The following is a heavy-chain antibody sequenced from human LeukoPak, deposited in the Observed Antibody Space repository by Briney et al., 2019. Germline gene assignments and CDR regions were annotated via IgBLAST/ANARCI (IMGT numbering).Heavy chain of an antibody. J-gene: IGHJ2*01. CDR1: SGSISSSSYY. CDR3: ARLVTINTVTTARYWYFDL. Sequence: PSETLSLTCTVSSGSISSSSYYWGWIRQPPGQGLVWLGSSYYSGSTYYNPSLKSRVTISVDTSKNQFSLKLSSVTAADTAVYFCARLVTINTVTTARYWYFDLWGRGTLVTVSS. CDR2: SYYSGST. V-gene: IGHV4-39*01. D-gene: IGHD4-17*01.